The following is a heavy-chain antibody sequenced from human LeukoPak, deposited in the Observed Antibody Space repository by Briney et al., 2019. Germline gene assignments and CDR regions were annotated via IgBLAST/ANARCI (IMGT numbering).Heavy chain of an antibody. CDR3: AKDQGYSGYDPLDY. D-gene: IGHD5-12*01. J-gene: IGHJ4*02. Sequence: GGSLRLSCAASGFTFSSYAMSWVRQAPGKGLEWVSAISGSGGRTYYVDSVKGRFTISRDNSKSTLYLQMNSLRAEDTAVYYCAKDQGYSGYDPLDYWGQGTLVTVSS. V-gene: IGHV3-23*01. CDR1: GFTFSSYA. CDR2: ISGSGGRT.